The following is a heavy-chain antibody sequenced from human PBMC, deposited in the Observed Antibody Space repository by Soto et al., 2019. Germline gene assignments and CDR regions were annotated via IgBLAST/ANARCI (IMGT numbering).Heavy chain of an antibody. J-gene: IGHJ5*02. Sequence: SETLSLTCTVSGASISSGGYYWSWIRQHPGKGLEWIGYIYYSGRTHYNPSLESRVNISVDTSKSQFSLKLSSVTAADTAVYYCARDREEYCAGDCSHWFDHWCQGSLVTLSS. CDR2: IYYSGRT. CDR3: ARDREEYCAGDCSHWFDH. V-gene: IGHV4-31*03. CDR1: GASISSGGYY. D-gene: IGHD2-21*02.